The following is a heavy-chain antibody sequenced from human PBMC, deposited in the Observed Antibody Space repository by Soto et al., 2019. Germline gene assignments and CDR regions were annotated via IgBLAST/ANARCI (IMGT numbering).Heavy chain of an antibody. CDR1: GFTFSSYA. CDR2: ISGSGGST. CDR3: AKDLGGLYCSGGSCYSGSVY. Sequence: EVQLLESGGGLVQPGGSLRLSCAASGFTFSSYAMSWVRQAPGKGLGWVSAISGSGGSTYYADSVKGRFTISRDNSKNTLYLQMNSLRAEDTAVYYCAKDLGGLYCSGGSCYSGSVYWGQGTLVTVSS. J-gene: IGHJ4*02. V-gene: IGHV3-23*01. D-gene: IGHD2-15*01.